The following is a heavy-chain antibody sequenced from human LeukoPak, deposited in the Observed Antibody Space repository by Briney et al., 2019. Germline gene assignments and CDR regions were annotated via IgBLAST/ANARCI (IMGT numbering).Heavy chain of an antibody. CDR1: GFTFSDYY. CDR3: ARGGVPAAMVHPSGLGAFDI. V-gene: IGHV3-11*04. J-gene: IGHJ3*02. Sequence: GGSLRLSCAASGFTFSDYYMSWIRQAPGKGLEWVSYISSSGSTIYYADSVKGRFTISRDNAKNSLYLQMNSLRAEDTAVYYCARGGVPAAMVHPSGLGAFDIWGQGTMVTASS. CDR2: ISSSGSTI. D-gene: IGHD2-2*01.